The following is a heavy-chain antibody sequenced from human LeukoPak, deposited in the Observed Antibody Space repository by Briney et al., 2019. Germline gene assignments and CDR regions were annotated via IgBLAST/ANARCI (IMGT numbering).Heavy chain of an antibody. CDR2: ISYDGSNK. J-gene: IGHJ4*02. CDR1: GFTFSSYG. Sequence: GRSLRLSCAASGFTFSSYGMHWVRQAPGKGLEWVAVISYDGSNKYYADSVKGRFTISRDNSKNTLYLQMNSLRAEDTAVYYCAIMVRGVNDYWGQGTLVTVSS. CDR3: AIMVRGVNDY. V-gene: IGHV3-30*03. D-gene: IGHD3-10*01.